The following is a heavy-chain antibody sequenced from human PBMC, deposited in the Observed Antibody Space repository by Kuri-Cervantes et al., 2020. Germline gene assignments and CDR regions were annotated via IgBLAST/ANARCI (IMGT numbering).Heavy chain of an antibody. D-gene: IGHD2-2*01. CDR1: GLTFTNYG. CDR3: ARDLPAPHIVVVPAADQKYYYYGMDV. CDR2: ISFDGSNK. Sequence: GESLKTSCAASGLTFTNYGMHWVRQAPGKGLEWVAIISFDGSNKYYADSVKGRFTISRDNSKNTLYLQMNSLIPEDTAVYYCARDLPAPHIVVVPAADQKYYYYGMDVWGQGTTVTVSS. V-gene: IGHV3-30*03. J-gene: IGHJ6*02.